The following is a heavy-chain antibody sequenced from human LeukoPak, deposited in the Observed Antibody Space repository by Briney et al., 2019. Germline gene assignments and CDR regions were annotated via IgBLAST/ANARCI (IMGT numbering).Heavy chain of an antibody. CDR1: GGSFSGYY. J-gene: IGHJ4*02. CDR3: ARRATSGNYQMLHFDS. D-gene: IGHD1-7*01. Sequence: PSETPSLTCAVYGGSFSGYYWSWIRQPPGKGLEWIGEINHSGSTNYNPFLKSRVTISVDTSKNQFSLKLSSVTAADTAIYYCARRATSGNYQMLHFDSWGQGILVTVSS. V-gene: IGHV4-34*01. CDR2: INHSGST.